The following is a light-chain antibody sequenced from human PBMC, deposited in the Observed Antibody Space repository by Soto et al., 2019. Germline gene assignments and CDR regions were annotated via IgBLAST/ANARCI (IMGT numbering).Light chain of an antibody. Sequence: EIVLTQSPATLSSFPGDRVTLSCRASQYINTRLAWYQHRPGQAPRLLIYQTSLGAAGIPGRFSASGSGTDFTLTISRLEPEDFAVYCCQQYGSSTWTFGQGTKVDIK. CDR3: QQYGSSTWT. V-gene: IGKV3-20*01. CDR1: QYINTR. J-gene: IGKJ1*01. CDR2: QTS.